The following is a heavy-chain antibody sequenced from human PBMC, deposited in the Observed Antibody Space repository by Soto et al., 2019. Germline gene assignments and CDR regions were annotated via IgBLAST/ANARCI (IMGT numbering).Heavy chain of an antibody. CDR1: GFTFSDYA. J-gene: IGHJ4*02. CDR3: AKGGRQWLVTSDFNY. V-gene: IGHV3-30*18. D-gene: IGHD6-19*01. CDR2: VSHDGRNT. Sequence: VQLVESGGGVVQPGRSRRLSCAASGFTFSDYAMHWVRQAPGKGLEWVAVVSHDGRNTHYADSVKGRFTISRDSSKNTVSLEMTSLRAEDTAVYYSAKGGRQWLVTSDFNYWGQGALVTVSS.